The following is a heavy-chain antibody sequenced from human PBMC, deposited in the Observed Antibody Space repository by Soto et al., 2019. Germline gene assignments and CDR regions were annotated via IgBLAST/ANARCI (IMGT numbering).Heavy chain of an antibody. D-gene: IGHD3-10*01. V-gene: IGHV4-31*03. J-gene: IGHJ5*02. CDR2: IYYSGST. CDR1: GGSISSGGYY. CDR3: ARKGVVRGVAWFDP. Sequence: QVQLQESGPGLVKPSQTLSLTCTVSGGSISSGGYYWSWIRQHPGKGLEWIGYIYYSGSTYYNPSIKIRVTISVDTSKNQFSLNLSSVTAADTAVYYCARKGVVRGVAWFDPWGQGTLVTVSS.